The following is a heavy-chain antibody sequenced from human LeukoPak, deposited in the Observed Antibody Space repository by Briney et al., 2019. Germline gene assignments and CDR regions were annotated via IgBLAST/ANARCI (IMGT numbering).Heavy chain of an antibody. V-gene: IGHV1-3*04. CDR2: IHTDNGDT. D-gene: IGHD2-15*01. J-gene: IGHJ5*02. CDR3: ARDRVVGLAPFDP. Sequence: XHXXRXAXXXXXXXMGWIHTDNGDTKYSHYFLGRVTITRDTSANTAYMELSSLRSEDTAVYYCARDRVVGLAPFDPWGQGTLVTVS.